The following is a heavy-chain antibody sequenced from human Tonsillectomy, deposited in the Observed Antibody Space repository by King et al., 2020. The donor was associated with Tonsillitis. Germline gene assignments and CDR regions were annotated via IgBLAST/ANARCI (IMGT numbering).Heavy chain of an antibody. D-gene: IGHD5-18*01. V-gene: IGHV3-7*01. CDR2: IKQDGSEK. CDR3: ARDPDTAMVTDWYFDL. J-gene: IGHJ2*01. CDR1: GFTFSSYW. Sequence: VQLVESGGGLVQPGGSLRLSCAASGFTFSSYWMSWVRQAPGKGLEWVANIKQDGSEKYYVDSVKGRFTISRDNAKNSLYLQMNSLRAEDTAVYYCARDPDTAMVTDWYFDLWGRGTLVTVSS.